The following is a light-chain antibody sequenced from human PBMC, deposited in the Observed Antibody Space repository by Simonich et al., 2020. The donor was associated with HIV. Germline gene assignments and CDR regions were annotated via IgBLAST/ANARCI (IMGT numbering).Light chain of an antibody. CDR3: CSYAGNYIWV. CDR2: DVS. CDR1: SSDVGGYNS. Sequence: QSALTQPRSVSGSPGPSVPISCTGTSSDVGGYNSVSWNQQPPGKAPKLMIYDVSKRPSGVPDRFSGSKSGNTASLTISGLQAEDEADYYCCSYAGNYIWVFGGGTKLTVL. V-gene: IGLV2-11*01. J-gene: IGLJ3*02.